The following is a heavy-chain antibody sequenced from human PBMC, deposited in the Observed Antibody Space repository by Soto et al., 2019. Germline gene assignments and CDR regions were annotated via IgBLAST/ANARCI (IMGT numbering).Heavy chain of an antibody. CDR2: IRAKTNNYAT. J-gene: IGHJ4*02. CDR1: GFTFSGSG. CDR3: TAMAGIDY. Sequence: GGSLRLSCAASGFTFSGSGIHWVRQASGKGLEWVGRIRAKTNNYATAYAASVKGRFTISRDDSKNMAYLQMNSLKTEDTAVYYCTAMAGIDYWGQGTLVTVSS. V-gene: IGHV3-73*01. D-gene: IGHD6-19*01.